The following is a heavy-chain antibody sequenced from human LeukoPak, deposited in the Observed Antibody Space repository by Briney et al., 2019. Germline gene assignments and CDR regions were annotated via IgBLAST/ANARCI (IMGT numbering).Heavy chain of an antibody. D-gene: IGHD6-13*01. CDR1: GFTFNINA. V-gene: IGHV3-30-3*01. Sequence: PGGSLRLSCAASGFTFNINAMSWVRQAPGKGLEWVAVISYDGSNKYYADSVKGRFTISRDNSKNTLYLQMNSLRAEDTAVYYCASDFQDPYSSSWHLYSDYWGQGTLVTVSS. CDR3: ASDFQDPYSSSWHLYSDY. J-gene: IGHJ4*02. CDR2: ISYDGSNK.